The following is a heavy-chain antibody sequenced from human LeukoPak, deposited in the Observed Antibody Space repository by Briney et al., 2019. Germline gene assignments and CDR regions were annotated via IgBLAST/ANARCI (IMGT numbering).Heavy chain of an antibody. D-gene: IGHD3-10*01. CDR3: ATNLFGELDDY. Sequence: PSETLSLTCTVSGGSISSSSYYWGWIRQPPGKGLEWIGSIYYSGSTYYNPSLKSRVTISVDTSKNQFSLKLSSVTAADTAVYYCATNLFGELDDYWGQGTLVTVSS. V-gene: IGHV4-39*01. J-gene: IGHJ4*02. CDR2: IYYSGST. CDR1: GGSISSSSYY.